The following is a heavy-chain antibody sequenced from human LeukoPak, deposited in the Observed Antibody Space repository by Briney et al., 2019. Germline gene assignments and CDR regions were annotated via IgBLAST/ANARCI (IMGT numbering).Heavy chain of an antibody. J-gene: IGHJ4*02. Sequence: GVSLRLSCAASGFTFSSYSMNWVRQAPGKGLEWVSSISSSSRYIYYADSVKGRFSISRDNAENSLYLQMNSLRAEDTAVYFCARGEYSYGDYFEYWGQGTLVTVSS. CDR3: ARGEYSYGDYFEY. V-gene: IGHV3-21*01. CDR1: GFTFSSYS. CDR2: ISSSSRYI. D-gene: IGHD5-18*01.